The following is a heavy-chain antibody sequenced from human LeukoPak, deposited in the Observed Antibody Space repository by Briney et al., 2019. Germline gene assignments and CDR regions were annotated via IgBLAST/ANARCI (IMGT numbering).Heavy chain of an antibody. CDR3: ARDRLHYDSLTGYPAD. CDR1: GFTFSSYG. J-gene: IGHJ4*02. D-gene: IGHD3-9*01. Sequence: GGSLRLSCAASGFTFSSYGMHWGRQAPGKGLEWVAVIWYDGSNKYYADSVKGRFTISRDNSKNTLYLQMNSLRAEDTAVYYCARDRLHYDSLTGYPADWGQGTLVTVSS. V-gene: IGHV3-33*01. CDR2: IWYDGSNK.